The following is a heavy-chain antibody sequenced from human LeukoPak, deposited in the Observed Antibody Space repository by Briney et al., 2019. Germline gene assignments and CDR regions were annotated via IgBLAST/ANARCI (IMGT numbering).Heavy chain of an antibody. D-gene: IGHD2-2*01. CDR2: ISGSGGST. CDR3: ASSPAAARYYFDY. J-gene: IGHJ4*02. CDR1: GFTFSSYA. V-gene: IGHV3-23*01. Sequence: PGGSLRLSCAASGFTFSSYAMSWVRQAPGKGLEWVSAISGSGGSTYYADSVKGRFTISRDNSKNTLYLQMNSLRAEDTAVYYCASSPAAARYYFDYWGQGTLVTVSS.